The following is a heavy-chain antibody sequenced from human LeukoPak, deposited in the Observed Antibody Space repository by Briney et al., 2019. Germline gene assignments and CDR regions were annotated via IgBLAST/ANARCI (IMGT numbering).Heavy chain of an antibody. V-gene: IGHV3-23*01. Sequence: GGSLRLSCAASGFTFSSFAMTWVRQAPGKGLEWVSGISGNGASTYYADSVKGRFTISRDNSKNTLYLQMKSLRAEDTAVYYCAKGGILTGFIYYFDYWGQGTLVTVSS. CDR3: AKGGILTGFIYYFDY. J-gene: IGHJ4*02. D-gene: IGHD3-9*01. CDR2: ISGNGAST. CDR1: GFTFSSFA.